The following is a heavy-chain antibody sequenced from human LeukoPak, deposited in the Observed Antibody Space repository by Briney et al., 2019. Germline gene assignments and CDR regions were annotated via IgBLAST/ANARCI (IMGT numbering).Heavy chain of an antibody. V-gene: IGHV4-39*07. CDR3: ARGRYCSGGSCSTYYYYYYMDV. CDR2: INHSGST. CDR1: GGSISSSIHY. J-gene: IGHJ6*03. D-gene: IGHD2-15*01. Sequence: PSETLSLTCTVSGGSISSSIHYWGWIRQPPGKGLEWIGEINHSGSTNYNPSLKSRVTISVDTSKNQFSLKLSSVTAADTAVYYCARGRYCSGGSCSTYYYYYYMDVWGKGTTVTVSS.